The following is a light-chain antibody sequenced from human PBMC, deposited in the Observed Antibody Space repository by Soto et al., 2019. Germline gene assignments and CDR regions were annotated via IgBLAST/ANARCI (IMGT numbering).Light chain of an antibody. CDR1: QSVTSN. Sequence: EIVMTQSPATLSVSPGERATLSCRASQSVTSNLAWYQQKPDQAPRLLMYDASTRSTGIPARFSGSGSGTEFTLTISSLQSEYFAVYYCQQYNNWYTFGQGTKLEIK. J-gene: IGKJ2*01. CDR2: DAS. CDR3: QQYNNWYT. V-gene: IGKV3-15*01.